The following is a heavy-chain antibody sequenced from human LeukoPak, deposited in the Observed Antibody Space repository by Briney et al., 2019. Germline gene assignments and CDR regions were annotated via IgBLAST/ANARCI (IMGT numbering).Heavy chain of an antibody. CDR2: ISAYNGNT. D-gene: IGHD6-13*01. V-gene: IGHV1-18*01. Sequence: ASVTVSCKASGYTFTSYDINWVRQAPGQRLEWMGWISAYNGNTNYAQKLQGRVTMTTDTSTSTAYMELRSLRSDDTAVYYCARELAAALWFDPWGQGTLVTVSS. CDR3: ARELAAALWFDP. CDR1: GYTFTSYD. J-gene: IGHJ5*02.